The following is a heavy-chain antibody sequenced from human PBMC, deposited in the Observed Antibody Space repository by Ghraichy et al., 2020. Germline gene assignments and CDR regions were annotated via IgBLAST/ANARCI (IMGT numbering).Heavy chain of an antibody. J-gene: IGHJ6*02. V-gene: IGHV3-43*01. Sequence: GESLRLSCATSGFTFHDYTMHWVRQAPGKGLEWVSLISWDGSTTYYADSVQGRFTISRDNSRNSLSLEMNSLRTEDTALYYCAKGVHSSGGMYYYYYYDMDVWGQGTTVAVAS. D-gene: IGHD3-22*01. CDR1: GFTFHDYT. CDR2: ISWDGSTT. CDR3: AKGVHSSGGMYYYYYYDMDV.